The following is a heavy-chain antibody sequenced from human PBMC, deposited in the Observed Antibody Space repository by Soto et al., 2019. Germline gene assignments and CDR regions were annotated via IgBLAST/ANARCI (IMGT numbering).Heavy chain of an antibody. J-gene: IGHJ2*01. CDR3: ARGYAHWDFDL. D-gene: IGHD2-2*01. Sequence: QVQLVQSGAEVKKPGASVRVSCEASGYTLNNYFMHWVRQAPGQGLQWMGKINPNVGSTRYAQKFQGRVTMTRDTSTSTVYMELSSLISEDTAVYFCARGYAHWDFDLWGRGTLVTVSS. V-gene: IGHV1-46*02. CDR1: GYTLNNYF. CDR2: INPNVGST.